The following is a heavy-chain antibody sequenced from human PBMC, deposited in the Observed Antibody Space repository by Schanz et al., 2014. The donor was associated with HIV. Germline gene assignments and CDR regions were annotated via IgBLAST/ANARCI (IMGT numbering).Heavy chain of an antibody. CDR3: ARGLGY. CDR1: GFTFSSYG. V-gene: IGHV3-30*03. J-gene: IGHJ4*02. CDR2: ISYDGSYK. Sequence: QVQLVESGGGVVQPGRSLRLSCAASGFTFSSYGMHWVRQAPGKGLEWVAVISYDGSYKYYADSVKGRFTISRDNSKNTLYLQMNSLRIEDTAVYYCARGLGYWGQGTLVTVSS.